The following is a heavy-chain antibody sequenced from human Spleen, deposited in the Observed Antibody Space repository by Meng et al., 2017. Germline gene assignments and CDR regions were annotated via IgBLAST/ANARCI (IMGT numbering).Heavy chain of an antibody. Sequence: SVKVSCKAPGGIFSNYVIGWVRQAPGQGLEWMGGINAVFGTTNYAQKFQGRVTITTDESTSTVYMELSGLRSDDTAMYYCARDEDISAAGKLFGDYWGQGTLVTVSS. V-gene: IGHV1-69*05. D-gene: IGHD6-25*01. J-gene: IGHJ4*02. CDR1: GGIFSNYV. CDR3: ARDEDISAAGKLFGDY. CDR2: INAVFGTT.